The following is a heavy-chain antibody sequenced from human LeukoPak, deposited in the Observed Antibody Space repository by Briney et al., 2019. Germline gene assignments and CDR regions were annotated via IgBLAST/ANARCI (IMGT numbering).Heavy chain of an antibody. J-gene: IGHJ4*02. CDR3: ARVGSGNTYGYADY. CDR1: GLTVSSNY. V-gene: IGHV3-66*01. D-gene: IGHD5-18*01. Sequence: GGSLRLSCAAAGLTVSSNYMTWVRQVPGEGLEWVSVFYNGINTYYADSVKGRFTTSRDNSKNALYLQMNSLGVEDTAVYFCARVGSGNTYGYADYWGQGTLVTVSS. CDR2: FYNGINT.